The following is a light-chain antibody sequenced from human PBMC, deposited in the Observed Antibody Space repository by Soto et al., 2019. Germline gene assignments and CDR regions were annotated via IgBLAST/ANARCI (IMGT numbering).Light chain of an antibody. Sequence: ETALTQSPGTLSLSPGERATLSCRASQSVSSSYLAWYQQKPGQAPRLLIYDASSRATGIPDRFSGSGSGTDFTLTISTLEPEDFAVYYCQRYGSSPLTFGGGTKGEIK. V-gene: IGKV3-20*01. CDR1: QSVSSSY. J-gene: IGKJ4*01. CDR2: DAS. CDR3: QRYGSSPLT.